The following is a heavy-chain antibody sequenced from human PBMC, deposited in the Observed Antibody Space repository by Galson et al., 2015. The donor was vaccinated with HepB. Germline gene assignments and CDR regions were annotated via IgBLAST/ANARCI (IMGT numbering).Heavy chain of an antibody. V-gene: IGHV4-34*01. CDR1: GGSFSGHY. J-gene: IGHJ5*02. D-gene: IGHD1-26*01. CDR2: INHSGST. CDR3: ARGRRYSGNYGASWFDP. Sequence: ETLSLTCAVYGGSFSGHYWSWIRQPPGKGLEWIGEINHSGSTNYNPSLKSRVTISVDTSKNQFSLKLTSVTAADTAVYYCARGRRYSGNYGASWFDPWGQGTLVTVSS.